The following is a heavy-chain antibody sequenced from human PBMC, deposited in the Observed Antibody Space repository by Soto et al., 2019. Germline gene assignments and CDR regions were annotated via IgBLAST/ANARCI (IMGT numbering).Heavy chain of an antibody. CDR1: GFTVSSNY. V-gene: IGHV3-53*01. CDR3: ARDWWLVDYCYGMDV. Sequence: PGGSLRLSCAASGFTVSSNYMSWVRQAPGKGLEWVSVIYSGGSTYYADSVKGRFTISRDNSKNTLYLQMNSLRAEDTAVYYCARDWWLVDYCYGMDVWGQGTTVTVSS. CDR2: IYSGGST. D-gene: IGHD2-15*01. J-gene: IGHJ6*02.